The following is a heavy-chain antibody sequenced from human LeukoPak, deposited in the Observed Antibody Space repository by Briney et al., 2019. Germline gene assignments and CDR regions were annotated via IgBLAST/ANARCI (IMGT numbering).Heavy chain of an antibody. V-gene: IGHV4-61*02. D-gene: IGHD4-17*01. CDR1: GGSISSGSDY. J-gene: IGHJ5*02. CDR2: IYTSGST. Sequence: PSETLSLTCTVSGGSISSGSDYWSWIRQPAGKGLEWIGRIYTSGSTNYNPSLKSRVTISVDTSKNQFSLKLSSVTAADTAVYYCARSPGQSLRSAWFDPWGQGTLVTVSS. CDR3: ARSPGQSLRSAWFDP.